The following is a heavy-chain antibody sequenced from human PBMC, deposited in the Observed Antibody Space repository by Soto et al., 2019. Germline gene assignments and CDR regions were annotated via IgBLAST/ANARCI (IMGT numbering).Heavy chain of an antibody. D-gene: IGHD2-21*02. CDR2: VYVNADT. J-gene: IGHJ4*02. CDR3: AREARGDFSGIFDY. CDR1: IDSISLFC. V-gene: IGHV4-4*07. Sequence: SETLSLTCILSIDSISLFCWNWIRHAAGKGLEWIGRVYVNADTKYAPSLRSRLNISVDTSKNQFSLRLTSVTAAETAVYFCAREARGDFSGIFDYWGRGTMVTVSS.